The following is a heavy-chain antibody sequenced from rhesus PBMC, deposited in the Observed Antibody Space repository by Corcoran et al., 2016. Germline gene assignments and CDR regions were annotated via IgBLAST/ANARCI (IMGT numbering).Heavy chain of an antibody. CDR1: GSSLSRYW. CDR2: INGNFGST. Sequence: QVQLQESGPGLVKPSETLSLTCAVSGSSLSRYWWNWIRPPPGKGLEWIGAINGNFGSTTYNPSLKSRVTISKDASKNQFSLKLSSVTAADTAVYDCASPLSYFDYWGQGVLVTVSS. CDR3: ASPLSYFDY. V-gene: IGHV4-80*01. J-gene: IGHJ4*01.